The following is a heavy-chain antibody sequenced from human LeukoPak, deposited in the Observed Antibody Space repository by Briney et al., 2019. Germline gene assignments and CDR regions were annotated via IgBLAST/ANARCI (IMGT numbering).Heavy chain of an antibody. CDR3: ARTTVGATTFSLSYYYGMDV. V-gene: IGHV1-69*04. Sequence: AASVKVSCKASGGTFSSYAISWVRQAPGQGLEWMGRIIPILGIANYAQKFQGRVTITADKSTSTAYMELSSLRSEDTAVYYCARTTVGATTFSLSYYYGMDVWGQGTTVTVSS. CDR1: GGTFSSYA. CDR2: IIPILGIA. J-gene: IGHJ6*02. D-gene: IGHD1-26*01.